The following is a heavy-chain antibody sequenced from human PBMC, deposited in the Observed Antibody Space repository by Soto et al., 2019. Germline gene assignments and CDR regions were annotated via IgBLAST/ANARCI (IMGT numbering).Heavy chain of an antibody. D-gene: IGHD3-16*01. CDR2: TIPLFRTS. Sequence: QVPLVQSGAEVKKPGSSVKVSCKASGGTFSSYAISWVRQAPGQGLEWMGGTIPLFRTSNYAHKFQGRVTVTADESTSTVYLELRSLRSDDTAVYDCARVDGGNIDYWGQGTLVTISS. CDR1: GGTFSSYA. V-gene: IGHV1-69*01. CDR3: ARVDGGNIDY. J-gene: IGHJ4*02.